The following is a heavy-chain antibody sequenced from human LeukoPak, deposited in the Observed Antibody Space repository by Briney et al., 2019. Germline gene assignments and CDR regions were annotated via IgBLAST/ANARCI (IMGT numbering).Heavy chain of an antibody. D-gene: IGHD3-10*01. CDR1: GFTFSSYG. J-gene: IGHJ3*02. V-gene: IGHV3-23*01. Sequence: GGSLRLSCAASGFTFSSYGMTWVRQAPGKGLEWVSVITGDGGSTYYADSVRGRSTISRDNSKNTLYLRMNSLRAEDTAVYYCAKFGKAGSGRYDFAFDIWGQGTMVTVAS. CDR3: AKFGKAGSGRYDFAFDI. CDR2: ITGDGGST.